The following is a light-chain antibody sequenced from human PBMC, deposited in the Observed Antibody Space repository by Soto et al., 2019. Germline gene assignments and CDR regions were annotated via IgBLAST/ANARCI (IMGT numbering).Light chain of an antibody. CDR2: AAS. CDR3: HRSYSSSRT. V-gene: IGKV1-12*01. CDR1: QGISSW. Sequence: DIQMTQSPSPVSASVGDRVTITCRASQGISSWLAWYQQKPGKAPKLLIYAASSLQSGVPSRFSGSGSVTDSSVTSSSLPPEDCATYYSHRSYSSSRTFGQGTKV. J-gene: IGKJ1*01.